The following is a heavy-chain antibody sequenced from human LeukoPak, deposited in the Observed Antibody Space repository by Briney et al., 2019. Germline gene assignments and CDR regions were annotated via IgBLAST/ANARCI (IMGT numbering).Heavy chain of an antibody. CDR3: ASRGPLWFGELSP. CDR2: INHSGST. CDR1: GGSFSGYY. J-gene: IGHJ5*02. V-gene: IGHV4-34*01. D-gene: IGHD3-10*01. Sequence: PSETLSLTCAVYGGSFSGYYWSWIRQPPGKGLEWIGEINHSGSTNYNPSLKSRVTISADTSKNQFSLKLSSVTAADTAVYYCASRGPLWFGELSPWGQGTLVTVSS.